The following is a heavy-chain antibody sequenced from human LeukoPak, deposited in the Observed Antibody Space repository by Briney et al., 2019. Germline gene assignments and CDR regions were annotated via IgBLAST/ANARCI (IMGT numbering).Heavy chain of an antibody. Sequence: GGSLRLSCAASGFTFSSYGMHWVRQAPGKGLEWVAVISYDGSNKYYADSVKGRFTISRDNSKNTLYLQMNILTAEDTAVYYCAKDLLAVAGREYYYYMDVWGKGTTVTVSS. D-gene: IGHD6-19*01. CDR2: ISYDGSNK. CDR1: GFTFSSYG. V-gene: IGHV3-30*18. CDR3: AKDLLAVAGREYYYYMDV. J-gene: IGHJ6*03.